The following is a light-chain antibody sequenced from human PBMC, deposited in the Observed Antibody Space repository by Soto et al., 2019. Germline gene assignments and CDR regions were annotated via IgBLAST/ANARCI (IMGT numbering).Light chain of an antibody. Sequence: EIQMTQSPSTLSASVGDRFTITRLASQSISSWLAWYQQKPGKAHKLLIYDAYSLESGVTSRFSGSGSGTEFTLTISSLQPDDFATYYCQPYNSYSGTVGQGTKVDIK. CDR3: QPYNSYSGT. J-gene: IGKJ1*01. CDR2: DAY. V-gene: IGKV1-5*01. CDR1: QSISSW.